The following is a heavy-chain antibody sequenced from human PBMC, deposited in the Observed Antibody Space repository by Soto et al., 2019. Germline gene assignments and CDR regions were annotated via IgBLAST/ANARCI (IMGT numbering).Heavy chain of an antibody. CDR3: ARDKVTYYDFWSGSDY. V-gene: IGHV1-18*04. Sequence: ASVKVSCKASGYTFTSYVISWVRQAPGQGLEWMGWISAYNGNTNYAQKLQGRVTMTTDTSTSTAYMELRSLRSDDTAVYYCARDKVTYYDFWSGSDYWGQGPLVTVSS. CDR2: ISAYNGNT. CDR1: GYTFTSYV. D-gene: IGHD3-3*01. J-gene: IGHJ4*02.